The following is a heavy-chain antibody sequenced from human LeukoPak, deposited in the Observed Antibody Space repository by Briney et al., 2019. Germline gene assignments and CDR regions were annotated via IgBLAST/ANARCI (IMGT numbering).Heavy chain of an antibody. J-gene: IGHJ4*02. V-gene: IGHV3-30*18. CDR3: AKDSASRNNWYTD. CDR2: ISPDGSVK. D-gene: IGHD1/OR15-1a*01. Sequence: GGSLRLSCAASGFTFSSYGMHWVRQTPAKGLEWVTYISPDGSVKYYADSVKGRFTISRDNSENTLSLQIDSLRAGDTALYYCAKDSASRNNWYTDWGQGTLVTVSS. CDR1: GFTFSSYG.